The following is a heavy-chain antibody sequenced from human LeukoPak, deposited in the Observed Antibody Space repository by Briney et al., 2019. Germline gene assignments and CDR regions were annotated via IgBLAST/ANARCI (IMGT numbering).Heavy chain of an antibody. V-gene: IGHV4-31*01. CDR2: IYSSGST. CDR1: GGSISSGGYY. Sequence: SETLSLTCTVSGGSISSGGYYWSWIRQHPGKGLEWIGYIYSSGSTFYNPSLKSQVTISVDTSKNQFSLKLSSVTAADTAVYYCARDLSGQHAFDIWGQGTMVTVSS. J-gene: IGHJ3*02. D-gene: IGHD2-15*01. CDR3: ARDLSGQHAFDI.